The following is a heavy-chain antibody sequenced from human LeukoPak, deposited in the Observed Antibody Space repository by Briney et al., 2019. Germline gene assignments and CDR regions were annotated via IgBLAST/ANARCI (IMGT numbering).Heavy chain of an antibody. V-gene: IGHV3-11*01. Sequence: PGGSLRLSCAASGFTFSDYYMSWIRQAPGKGLEWVSKISNSGTSTYYADSVTGRFTISRDNPKNSLHREINSLRAEDTADYYCARMLGDGWFDPWGQGTPVTVSS. J-gene: IGHJ5*02. CDR3: ARMLGDGWFDP. CDR2: ISNSGTST. D-gene: IGHD2-8*01. CDR1: GFTFSDYY.